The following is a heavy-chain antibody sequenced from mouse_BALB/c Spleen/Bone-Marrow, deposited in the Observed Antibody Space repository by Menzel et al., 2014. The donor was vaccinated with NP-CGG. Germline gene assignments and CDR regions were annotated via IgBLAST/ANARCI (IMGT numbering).Heavy chain of an antibody. CDR2: ISSGGSST. Sequence: EVQVVASGGGLVKPGGSLKLSCAASVFTFSSYAMSWVRQPPENRLEWVAAISSGGSSTYYPDIVTGRFTISRDNAKNNLYLEISSLRSEDTAMYYCAREGYDGQMDYGGQGTSVTVAS. CDR1: VFTFSSYA. J-gene: IGHJ4*01. V-gene: IGHV5-9-4*01. CDR3: AREGYDGQMDY. D-gene: IGHD2-2*01.